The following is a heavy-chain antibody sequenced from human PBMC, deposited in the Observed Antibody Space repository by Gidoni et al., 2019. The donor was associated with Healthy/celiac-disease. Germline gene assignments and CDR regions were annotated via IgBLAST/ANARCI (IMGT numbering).Heavy chain of an antibody. V-gene: IGHV1-2*02. CDR1: GYTFTGYY. J-gene: IGHJ5*02. Sequence: QVQLVQSGAEVKKPGASVKVSCKASGYTFTGYYMHGVRQAPGQGLEWMGWINPNSGGTNYAKKFQGRVTMTRDTSISTAYMERRRLRSDDTAVYYCARYGSSPYNWFDPWGQGTLVTVSS. CDR2: INPNSGGT. D-gene: IGHD6-13*01. CDR3: ARYGSSPYNWFDP.